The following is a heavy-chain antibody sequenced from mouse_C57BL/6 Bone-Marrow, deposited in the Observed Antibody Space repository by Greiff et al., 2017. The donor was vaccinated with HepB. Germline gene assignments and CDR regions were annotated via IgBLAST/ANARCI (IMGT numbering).Heavy chain of an antibody. CDR2: IGPGSGST. V-gene: IGHV1-77*01. CDR3: ANDYDGAWFAY. J-gene: IGHJ3*01. CDR1: GYTFTDYY. Sequence: VQLQQSGAELVKPGASVKISCKASGYTFTDYYINWVKQRPGQGLEWIGKIGPGSGSTYYNEKFKSKATLTVDKPSSTAYMQLSSLTSEDSAVYYCANDYDGAWFAYWGQGTLVTVSA. D-gene: IGHD2-4*01.